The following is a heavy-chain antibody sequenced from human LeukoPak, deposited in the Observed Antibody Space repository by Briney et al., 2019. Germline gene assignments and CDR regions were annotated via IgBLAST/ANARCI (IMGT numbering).Heavy chain of an antibody. D-gene: IGHD1-26*01. CDR1: GITFSTYA. V-gene: IGHV3-23*01. Sequence: GGSLRLSCAASGITFSTYAMSWVRQAPGQGLEWVSAISGSGDSTRYADSVKGRFTISRDNSKNTLYLQMNSLRAEDTAVYYRAKTSGSYLWGQGTLVTVSS. J-gene: IGHJ4*02. CDR2: ISGSGDST. CDR3: AKTSGSYL.